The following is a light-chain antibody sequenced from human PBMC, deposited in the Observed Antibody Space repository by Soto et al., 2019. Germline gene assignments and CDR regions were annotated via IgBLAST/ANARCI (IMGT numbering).Light chain of an antibody. Sequence: QSALTQPASVSGSPGQSITISCTGTRSDVGGYTLVSWYQQHPGRAPKLMIYEDNKRPSGVPNRFSASKSGNTASLTISGLQAEDEADYHCCSYAGSTIHVVFGGGTKVTVL. J-gene: IGLJ2*01. V-gene: IGLV2-23*01. CDR1: RSDVGGYTL. CDR2: EDN. CDR3: CSYAGSTIHVV.